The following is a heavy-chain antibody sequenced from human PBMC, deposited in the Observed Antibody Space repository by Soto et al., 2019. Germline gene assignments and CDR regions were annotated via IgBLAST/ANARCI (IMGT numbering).Heavy chain of an antibody. V-gene: IGHV3-33*01. CDR2: IWYDGSNK. CDR3: ARAQWEVARPWFDY. CDR1: GFSFSTYG. D-gene: IGHD1-26*01. J-gene: IGHJ4*02. Sequence: QVQLVESGGGVVQPGRSLRLSCAASGFSFSTYGMHWVRQAPGKGLEWVAVIWYDGSNKYYADSVNGRFTISRDNSKHELYLQMNSLRAEDTAVYYCARAQWEVARPWFDYWGQGTLVTVSS.